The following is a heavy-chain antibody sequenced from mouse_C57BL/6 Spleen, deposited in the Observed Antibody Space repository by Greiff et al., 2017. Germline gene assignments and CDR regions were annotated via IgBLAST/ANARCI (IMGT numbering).Heavy chain of an antibody. CDR1: GYTFTSYW. J-gene: IGHJ4*01. CDR3: ARGWLLRGDYAMDY. Sequence: QVQLKQPGTELVKPGASVKLSCKASGYTFTSYWMHWVKQRPGQGLEWIGNINPSNGGPNYNEKFKSKATLTVDKSSSTAYMQLSSLTSEDSAVYYCARGWLLRGDYAMDYWGQGTSVTVSS. CDR2: INPSNGGP. V-gene: IGHV1-53*01. D-gene: IGHD2-3*01.